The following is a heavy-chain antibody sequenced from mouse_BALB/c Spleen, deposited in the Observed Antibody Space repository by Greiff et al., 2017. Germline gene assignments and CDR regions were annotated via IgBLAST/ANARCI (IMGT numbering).Heavy chain of an antibody. J-gene: IGHJ2*01. CDR3: AREGETYGDY. V-gene: IGHV5-17*02. CDR1: GFTFSSFG. Sequence: EVQLVESGGGLVQPGGSRKLSCAASGFTFSSFGMHWVRQAPEKGLEWVAYISSGSSTIYYADTVKGRFTISRDNPKNTLFLQMSSLRSEDTAMYYCAREGETYGDYWGQGTTLTVSS. D-gene: IGHD1-1*02. CDR2: ISSGSSTI.